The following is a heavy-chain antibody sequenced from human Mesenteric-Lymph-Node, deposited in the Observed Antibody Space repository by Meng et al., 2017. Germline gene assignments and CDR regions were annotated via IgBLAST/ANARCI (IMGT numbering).Heavy chain of an antibody. J-gene: IGHJ4*02. D-gene: IGHD4-17*01. CDR1: GFTFRGYS. V-gene: IGHV3-21*01. CDR3: ARALGPVQDIDIDY. Sequence: EVRGVWSGGGLVSPGVFLGLSCAALGFTFRGYSMHWVRQAPGKGLEWVSSIGGRSTYIYYADSVKGRFTISRDNAKNSLYLQMNSLRAEDTAVYYCARALGPVQDIDIDYWGRGTLVTVSS. CDR2: IGGRSTYI.